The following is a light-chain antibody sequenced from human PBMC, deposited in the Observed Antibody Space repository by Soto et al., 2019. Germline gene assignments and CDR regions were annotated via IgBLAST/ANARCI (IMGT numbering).Light chain of an antibody. V-gene: IGKV1-5*03. Sequence: DIQMTQSPSTLSGSVGDRVTITCRASQTISSWLAWYQQKPGKAPKLLIYKASTLKSGVPSRFSGSGSGTESTLTISSLQPEDVATYYCQKYNSAPLTFGGGTKVDIK. CDR1: QTISSW. J-gene: IGKJ4*01. CDR2: KAS. CDR3: QKYNSAPLT.